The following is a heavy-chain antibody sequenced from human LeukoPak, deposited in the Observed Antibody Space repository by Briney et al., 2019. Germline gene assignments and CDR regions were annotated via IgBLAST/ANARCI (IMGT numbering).Heavy chain of an antibody. CDR2: ITRDGGST. Sequence: GGSLRLSCAASGFTFSSYPMHWVRQAPGKRLEYVSAITRDGGSTYYANSVKGRFTISRDNSKNTLYLQMGSLRLDDMAVCYCAIDSYYYDRWGQGTLVTVSS. J-gene: IGHJ4*02. CDR3: AIDSYYYDR. V-gene: IGHV3-64*01. D-gene: IGHD3-22*01. CDR1: GFTFSSYP.